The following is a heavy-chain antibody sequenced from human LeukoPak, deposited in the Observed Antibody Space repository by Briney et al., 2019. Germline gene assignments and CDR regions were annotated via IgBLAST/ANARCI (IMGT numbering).Heavy chain of an antibody. CDR1: GFTFSSYG. V-gene: IGHV3-30*18. Sequence: PGGSLRLSCAASGFTFSSYGMHWVRQAPGKGLEWVAVISYDGSNKYYADSVKGRFTISRDNSKNTLYLQMNSLRAEDTAVYYCAKSRIFDYWGQGTLVTVSS. D-gene: IGHD3-3*02. CDR2: ISYDGSNK. J-gene: IGHJ4*02. CDR3: AKSRIFDY.